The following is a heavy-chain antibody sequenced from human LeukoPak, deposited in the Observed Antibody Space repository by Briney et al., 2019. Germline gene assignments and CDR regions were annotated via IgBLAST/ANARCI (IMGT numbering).Heavy chain of an antibody. Sequence: GASVKVSCKASGFTFTSSAMQWVRQARGQRLEWIGWIVVGSGNTNYAQKFQERVTITRDMSTSTAYMELSSLRSEDTAVYYCAAEDPNDKNRDAFDIWGQGTLVTVSS. CDR1: GFTFTSSA. D-gene: IGHD3-22*01. J-gene: IGHJ3*02. CDR2: IVVGSGNT. CDR3: AAEDPNDKNRDAFDI. V-gene: IGHV1-58*02.